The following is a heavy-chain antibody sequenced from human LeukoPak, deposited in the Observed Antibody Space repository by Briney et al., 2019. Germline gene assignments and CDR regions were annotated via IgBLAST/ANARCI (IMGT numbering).Heavy chain of an antibody. V-gene: IGHV3-30-3*01. Sequence: PGGSLRLSCAASGFTFSSYTMHWVRQAPGKGLEWVAVISYDGSNKYYADSVKGRFTISRDNSKNTLYLQMNSLRAEDTAVYYCAKYSGSYGGRSSKDYWGQGTLVTVSS. CDR2: ISYDGSNK. J-gene: IGHJ4*02. CDR1: GFTFSSYT. CDR3: AKYSGSYGGRSSKDY. D-gene: IGHD1-26*01.